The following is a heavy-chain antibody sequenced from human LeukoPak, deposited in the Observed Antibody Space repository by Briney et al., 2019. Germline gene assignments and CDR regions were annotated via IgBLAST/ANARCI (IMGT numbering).Heavy chain of an antibody. D-gene: IGHD3-16*01. CDR1: GVTFSSYW. J-gene: IGHJ6*02. Sequence: GGYLRLSCAASGVTFSSYWMNWARQAPGKGLEWVASINHNGNVNYYVDSVKGRFTISRDNAKNSRYLQMSNSRAEDTAVYFCARGGGLDAWGQGATVTVSS. CDR2: INHNGNVN. CDR3: ARGGGLDA. V-gene: IGHV3-7*03.